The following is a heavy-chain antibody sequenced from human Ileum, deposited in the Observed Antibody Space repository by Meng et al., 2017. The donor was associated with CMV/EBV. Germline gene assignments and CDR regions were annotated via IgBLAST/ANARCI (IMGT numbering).Heavy chain of an antibody. V-gene: IGHV3-48*03. D-gene: IGHD1-26*01. CDR3: ARLQWAAFDF. CDR2: ISGPARAI. CDR1: GFDFESSE. J-gene: IGHJ4*02. Sequence: AGSLTLSCAVSGFDFESSEMNWVRQAPGKGLEWVSYISGPARAIYYADSVRGRFTISRDNAKNSLTLQMSGLRAEDTAVYYCARLQWAAFDFLGQGTLVTVSS.